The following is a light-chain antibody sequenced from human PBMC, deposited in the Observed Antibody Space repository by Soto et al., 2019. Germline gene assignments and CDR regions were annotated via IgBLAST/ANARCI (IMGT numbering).Light chain of an antibody. CDR2: GAS. Sequence: EIVLTQSPGTLSLSPGERATLSCRASQSVSSSYLAWYQQKPGQAPRLLIYGASSRATGSPDRFSGSGSGTDFTLTFSRLEPEEFAVYYCQQYGSSPYTFGQGTKLEIQ. J-gene: IGKJ2*01. CDR3: QQYGSSPYT. V-gene: IGKV3-20*01. CDR1: QSVSSSY.